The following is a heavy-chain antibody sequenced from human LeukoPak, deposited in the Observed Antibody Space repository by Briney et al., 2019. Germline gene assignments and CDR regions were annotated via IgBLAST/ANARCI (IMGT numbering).Heavy chain of an antibody. CDR2: ILYDGSNK. D-gene: IGHD5-24*01. J-gene: IGHJ6*03. Sequence: GGSLRLSCAASGFTFSKYAMHWVRQAPGKGLEWVAVILYDGSNKYYADSVKGRFTISRDNSKNTLYLQMNSLRAEDTAVYYCAREGMATTTRKSYYYYYYMDVWGKGTTVTISS. CDR3: AREGMATTTRKSYYYYYYMDV. V-gene: IGHV3-30-3*01. CDR1: GFTFSKYA.